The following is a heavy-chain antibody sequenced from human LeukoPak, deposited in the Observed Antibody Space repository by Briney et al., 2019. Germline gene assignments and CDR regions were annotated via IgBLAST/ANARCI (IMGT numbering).Heavy chain of an antibody. J-gene: IGHJ5*02. CDR3: ARDNSVRDEAWWFNP. CDR2: MNPNSGNS. CDR1: GYTFTRND. V-gene: IGHV1-8*01. D-gene: IGHD5-24*01. Sequence: ASVKVSCKTSGYTFTRNDINWVRQATGQGLEWMGWMNPNSGNSGYAQKFQGRVTLTRDMSTSTDYLELSSLRSEDTAVYYCARDNSVRDEAWWFNPWGQGTLVTVSS.